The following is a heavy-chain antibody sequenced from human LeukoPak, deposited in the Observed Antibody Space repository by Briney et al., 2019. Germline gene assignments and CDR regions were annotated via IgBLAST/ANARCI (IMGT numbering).Heavy chain of an antibody. CDR2: LYYSGNT. J-gene: IGHJ3*02. Sequence: PSETLSLTCSVSGGSINSFFWTWIRQPPGKGLEWIGSLYYSGNTYYNPSLKSRVTISVDTSKNQFSLKLSSVTAADTAIYYCARESYYDSSGYSHDAFDIWGQGTMVTVSS. D-gene: IGHD3-22*01. CDR1: GGSINSFF. CDR3: ARESYYDSSGYSHDAFDI. V-gene: IGHV4-59*12.